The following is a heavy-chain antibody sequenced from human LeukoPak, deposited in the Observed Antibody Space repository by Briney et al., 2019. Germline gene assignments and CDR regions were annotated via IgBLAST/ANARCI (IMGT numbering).Heavy chain of an antibody. D-gene: IGHD1-26*01. CDR1: GDSINSGYH. V-gene: IGHV4-31*03. J-gene: IGHJ6*03. CDR2: IYYNGRI. Sequence: SQTLSLTCTVSGDSINSGYHWSWIRQQPGKGLEWIGNIYYNGRIYYKTSLKSRIIISVDMSKNQISLQLSSVTAADTAVYYCARDLRGSPMDVWGKGTPVAVSS. CDR3: ARDLRGSPMDV.